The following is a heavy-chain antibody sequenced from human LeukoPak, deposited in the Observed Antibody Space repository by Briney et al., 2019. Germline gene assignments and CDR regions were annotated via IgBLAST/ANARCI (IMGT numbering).Heavy chain of an antibody. J-gene: IGHJ5*02. CDR1: GGSISSHY. D-gene: IGHD3-10*01. Sequence: SETLSLTCTVSGGSISSHYWSGIRQPPGKGLEWIGYIYYSGSTNYNPSLKSRVTISVDTSKNQFSLKLSSVTAADTAVYYCARVSSGGNWFDPWGQGTLVTVSS. V-gene: IGHV4-59*11. CDR3: ARVSSGGNWFDP. CDR2: IYYSGST.